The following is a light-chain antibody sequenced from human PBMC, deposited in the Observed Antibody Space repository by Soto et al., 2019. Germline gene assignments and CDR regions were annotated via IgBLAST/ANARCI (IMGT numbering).Light chain of an antibody. CDR1: QSLSSNY. CDR2: GAS. Sequence: EIVLTQSPGTPSLSPGERATLSCRASQSLSSNYLAWYQQRPGQSPRLLVYGASSRATGIPDRFSGSGFGTDFALTISRLEPEDSAVYYCHQYDNAPFTFGPGTRVGIK. CDR3: HQYDNAPFT. V-gene: IGKV3-20*01. J-gene: IGKJ3*01.